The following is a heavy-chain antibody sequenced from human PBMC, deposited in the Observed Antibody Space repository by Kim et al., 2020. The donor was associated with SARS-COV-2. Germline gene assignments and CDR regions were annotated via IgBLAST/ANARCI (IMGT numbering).Heavy chain of an antibody. J-gene: IGHJ4*02. Sequence: NPSLKRRVTISVDTSKNQFSLKLSSVTAADTAVYYCARDREGYSRGWYVDYWGQGTLVTVSS. V-gene: IGHV4-59*01. CDR3: ARDREGYSRGWYVDY. D-gene: IGHD6-19*01.